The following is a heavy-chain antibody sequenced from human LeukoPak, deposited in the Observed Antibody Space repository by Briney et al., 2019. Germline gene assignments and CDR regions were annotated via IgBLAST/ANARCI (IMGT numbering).Heavy chain of an antibody. Sequence: ASVKVSCKASGYTFKTYDINWVRQATGQGLEWMGWMNPNSANIGYAQKFQGRLTMTRDTSMSTAYMELSSLRSEDTAVYYCARRRDARSWYGAFDIWGQGTMVTVSS. CDR3: ARRRDARSWYGAFDI. CDR1: GYTFKTYD. V-gene: IGHV1-8*01. D-gene: IGHD6-13*01. J-gene: IGHJ3*02. CDR2: MNPNSANI.